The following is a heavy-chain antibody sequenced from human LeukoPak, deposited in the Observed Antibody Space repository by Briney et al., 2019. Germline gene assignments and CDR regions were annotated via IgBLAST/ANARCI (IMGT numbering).Heavy chain of an antibody. V-gene: IGHV3-23*01. Sequence: GGSLRLSCAASGFTFSSCAMSWVRQAPGKGLEWVSAISGSGGSTYYADSVKGRFTISRDNSKNTLYLQMNSLRAEDTAVYYCAKDSDYGGNSGFDYLGQGTLVTVSS. D-gene: IGHD4-23*01. CDR3: AKDSDYGGNSGFDY. CDR2: ISGSGGST. J-gene: IGHJ4*02. CDR1: GFTFSSCA.